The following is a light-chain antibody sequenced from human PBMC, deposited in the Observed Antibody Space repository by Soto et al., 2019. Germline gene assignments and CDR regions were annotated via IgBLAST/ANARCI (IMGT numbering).Light chain of an antibody. J-gene: IGKJ5*01. CDR3: QQYGSSPQT. V-gene: IGKV3-20*01. Sequence: EIVLTQSPGTLSLSPGERATLSCRASQSVSSSYLAWYQQKPGQAPRLLIYGASSRATRIPDRFSGSGSGTDFTLTISRLEPEDFAVYYCQQYGSSPQTFGQGTRLEIK. CDR1: QSVSSSY. CDR2: GAS.